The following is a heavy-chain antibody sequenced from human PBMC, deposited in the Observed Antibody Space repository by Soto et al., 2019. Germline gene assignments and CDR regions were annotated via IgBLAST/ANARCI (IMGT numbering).Heavy chain of an antibody. CDR2: IIPIFGTA. D-gene: IGHD3-22*01. Sequence: SVKVSCKASGGTFSSYAISWVRQAPGQGLEWMGGIIPIFGTANYAQKFQGRVTITADESTSTAYMELSSLRSEDTAVYYCASDQKVYYDSSGFSFGAFDIWGQGTMVTVSS. J-gene: IGHJ3*02. CDR3: ASDQKVYYDSSGFSFGAFDI. V-gene: IGHV1-69*13. CDR1: GGTFSSYA.